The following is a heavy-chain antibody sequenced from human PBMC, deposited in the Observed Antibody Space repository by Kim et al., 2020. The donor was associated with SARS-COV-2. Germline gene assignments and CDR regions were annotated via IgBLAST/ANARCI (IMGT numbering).Heavy chain of an antibody. D-gene: IGHD6-19*01. CDR2: ISSSSSTI. Sequence: GGSLRLSCAASGFTFSSYSMNWVRQAPGKGLEWVSYISSSSSTIYYADSVKGRFTISRDNANNSLYLQMNSLRDEDTAVYYCARDRVSSGWDTDIAHWGQGTLVTVSS. J-gene: IGHJ4*02. CDR3: ARDRVSSGWDTDIAH. CDR1: GFTFSSYS. V-gene: IGHV3-48*02.